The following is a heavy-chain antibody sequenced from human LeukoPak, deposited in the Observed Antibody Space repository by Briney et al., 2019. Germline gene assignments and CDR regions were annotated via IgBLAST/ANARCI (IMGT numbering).Heavy chain of an antibody. Sequence: GGSLRLSCAASGFTFDDYAMHWVRQAPGKGLEWVSGISWNSGSIGYADSVKGRFTISRDNAKNSLYLQMNSLRAEDTALYYCAKDIDRSGWYAFEPWGQGTLVTVSS. CDR1: GFTFDDYA. V-gene: IGHV3-9*01. D-gene: IGHD6-19*01. J-gene: IGHJ5*02. CDR3: AKDIDRSGWYAFEP. CDR2: ISWNSGSI.